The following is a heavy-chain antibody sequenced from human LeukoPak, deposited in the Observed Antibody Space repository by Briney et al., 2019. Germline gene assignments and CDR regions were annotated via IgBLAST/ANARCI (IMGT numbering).Heavy chain of an antibody. J-gene: IGHJ5*02. CDR2: ISGSGGST. V-gene: IGHV3-23*01. CDR3: AKDGGYSSSWYEDNWFDP. Sequence: GGSLRLSCAASGFTFSSYAMSWVRQTPGKGLEWVSAISGSGGSTYYADSVKGRFTISRDNSKNTLYLQMNSLRAEDTAVYYCAKDGGYSSSWYEDNWFDPWGQGALVTVSS. CDR1: GFTFSSYA. D-gene: IGHD6-13*01.